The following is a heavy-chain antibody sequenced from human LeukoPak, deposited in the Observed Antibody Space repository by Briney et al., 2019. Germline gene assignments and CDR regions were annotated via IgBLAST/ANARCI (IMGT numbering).Heavy chain of an antibody. CDR2: ISSSGTTI. CDR1: GFTFSRNS. V-gene: IGHV3-48*04. J-gene: IGHJ4*02. D-gene: IGHD1-1*01. Sequence: PGGSLRLSCAASGFTFSRNSMIWVRQAPGKGLEWLSSISSSGTTIYYADSVKGRFTISRDNAKNSLYLQMISLRAEDTAVYFCAKSRSGSANWALQIFDNWGQGTLVTVSS. CDR3: AKSRSGSANWALQIFDN.